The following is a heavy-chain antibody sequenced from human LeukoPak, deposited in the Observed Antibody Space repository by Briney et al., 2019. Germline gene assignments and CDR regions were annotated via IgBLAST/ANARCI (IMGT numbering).Heavy chain of an antibody. J-gene: IGHJ4*02. Sequence: GRSLRLSCAASGFTFSSYGMHWVRQAPGKGLVWVSRINSDGSGTTYADSVKGRLTISRDNAKNTLYLQMNSLRAEDTAVYYCTRTEGAAARMYWGQGTLVTVSS. CDR3: TRTEGAAARMY. CDR1: GFTFSSYG. CDR2: INSDGSGT. D-gene: IGHD6-13*01. V-gene: IGHV3-74*01.